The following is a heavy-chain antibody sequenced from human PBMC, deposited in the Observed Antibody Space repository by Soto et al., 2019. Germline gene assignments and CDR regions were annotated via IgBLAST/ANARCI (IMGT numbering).Heavy chain of an antibody. J-gene: IGHJ4*02. D-gene: IGHD1-26*01. CDR2: IIPMFGTP. CDR1: GDALSSYI. V-gene: IGHV1-69*01. Sequence: QVQLVQSGAEVKKPGSSVKVSCKASGDALSSYIFDWVRQAPGQGLEWMGGIIPMFGTPKYAETFQDRVTISADVSTATAYMELTSLRFDDTAVYYCARGRDQPPVGLYFDSWGEGTRVTVSS. CDR3: ARGRDQPPVGLYFDS.